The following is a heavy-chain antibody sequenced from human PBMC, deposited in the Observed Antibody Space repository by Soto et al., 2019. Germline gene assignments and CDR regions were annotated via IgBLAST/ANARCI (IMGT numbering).Heavy chain of an antibody. D-gene: IGHD3-22*01. J-gene: IGHJ5*02. CDR1: GYTFITYA. Sequence: ASVKVSCKASGYTFITYAMHWVRQAPGQRLEWMGCINAGSGNAKYSQKFQGRVTITRDTSASTAYMELSSLRSEDTAVYYCASATYYCDSSVSYNWFDPWGKGTLVTVPS. CDR3: ASATYYCDSSVSYNWFDP. CDR2: INAGSGNA. V-gene: IGHV1-3*01.